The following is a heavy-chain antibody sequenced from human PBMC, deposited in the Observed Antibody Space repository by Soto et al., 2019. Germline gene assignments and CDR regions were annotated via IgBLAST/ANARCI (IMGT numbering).Heavy chain of an antibody. CDR1: GLSFNIYW. V-gene: IGHV3-74*01. J-gene: IGHJ6*02. Sequence: EVQLVESGGGLVQPGGSLRLSCAASGLSFNIYWMHWVRQVPGKGLVWLARINSDGSHTIYVDSVKGRFTISRDNAKNTEFLQMDRLRDEDTGVYYCAGGMAGLDVWCQGTTVTV. CDR3: AGGMAGLDV. CDR2: INSDGSHT.